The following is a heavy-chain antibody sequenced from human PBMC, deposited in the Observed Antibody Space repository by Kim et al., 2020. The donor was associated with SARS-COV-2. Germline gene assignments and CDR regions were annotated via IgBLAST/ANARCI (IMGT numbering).Heavy chain of an antibody. J-gene: IGHJ6*02. CDR1: GYTFTSYY. Sequence: ASVKVSCKASGYTFTSYYMHWVRQAPGQGLEWMGIINPSGGSTSYAQKFQGRVTMTRDTSTSTVYMELSSLRSEDTAVYYCARANYYYDSSGTSTGRGYYYYGMDVWGQGTTVTVSS. V-gene: IGHV1-46*01. D-gene: IGHD3-22*01. CDR2: INPSGGST. CDR3: ARANYYYDSSGTSTGRGYYYYGMDV.